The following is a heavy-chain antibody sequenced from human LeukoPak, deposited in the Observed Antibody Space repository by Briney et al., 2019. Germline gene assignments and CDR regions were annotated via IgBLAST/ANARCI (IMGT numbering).Heavy chain of an antibody. J-gene: IGHJ5*02. V-gene: IGHV1-2*02. Sequence: ASVNVSCKASGYTFTAYYMHWVRQAPGQGLEWIGWINPNSGGINYARKFQGKVTMTRDTSISTAYMEPSRLRSDATAVYYCARDVPVVADTPRWFDTWGQGTLVPVSS. CDR2: INPNSGGI. CDR3: ARDVPVVADTPRWFDT. D-gene: IGHD2-15*01. CDR1: GYTFTAYY.